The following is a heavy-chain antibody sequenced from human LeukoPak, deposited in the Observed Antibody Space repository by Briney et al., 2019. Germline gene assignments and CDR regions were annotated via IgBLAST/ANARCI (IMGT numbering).Heavy chain of an antibody. V-gene: IGHV3-23*01. Sequence: GRPLRLSYAAAGFTFSSYAMNWVRQAPGKGLEWVSITSGSSGNTYYADSVKGRFTFSRDNSKNTLYLQMNSLKAEDTAVYYCAKGGSYAPLSDAFDIWGQGTMVTVSS. CDR1: GFTFSSYA. CDR3: AKGGSYAPLSDAFDI. D-gene: IGHD1-26*01. J-gene: IGHJ3*02. CDR2: TSGSSGNT.